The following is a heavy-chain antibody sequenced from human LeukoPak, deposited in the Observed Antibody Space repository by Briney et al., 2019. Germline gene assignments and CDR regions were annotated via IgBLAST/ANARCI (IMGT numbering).Heavy chain of an antibody. J-gene: IGHJ5*02. CDR2: IIPIFGTA. CDR3: ARADSHDYGDYVGNWFDP. V-gene: IGHV1-69*13. D-gene: IGHD4-17*01. Sequence: ASVKVSCKASGYTFTNYGISWVRQAPGQGLEWMGGIIPIFGTANYAQKFQGRVTITADESTSTAYMELSSLRSEDTAVYYCARADSHDYGDYVGNWFDPWGQGTLVTVSS. CDR1: GYTFTNYG.